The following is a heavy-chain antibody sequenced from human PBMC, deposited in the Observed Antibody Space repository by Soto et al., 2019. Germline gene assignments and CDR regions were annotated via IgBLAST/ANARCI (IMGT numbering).Heavy chain of an antibody. CDR3: ARHGHYYGSGIGY. D-gene: IGHD3-10*01. V-gene: IGHV4-59*08. CDR2: IYYSGST. CDR1: GGSISSYY. J-gene: IGHJ4*02. Sequence: QVQLQESGPGLVKPSETLSLTCTVSGGSISSYYWSWIRQPPGKGLEWIGYIYYSGSTNYNPSLKSRVTISVATSKTQCSLKLSSVTAADTAVYYCARHGHYYGSGIGYWGQGTLVTVSS.